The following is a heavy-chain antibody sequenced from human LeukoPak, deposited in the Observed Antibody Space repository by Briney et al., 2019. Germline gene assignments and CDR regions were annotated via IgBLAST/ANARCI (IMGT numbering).Heavy chain of an antibody. CDR1: SGSINSGDYY. V-gene: IGHV4-30-4*02. CDR2: IYYSGST. J-gene: IGHJ3*02. D-gene: IGHD5-24*01. Sequence: SETLSLTCIVSSGSINSGDYYWSWIRQPPGKGLEWIGCIYYSGSTYYNPSLKSRVTISVDTSKNQFSLKLSSVTAADTAVYYCANLGRDGYNGGDAFDIWGQGTMVTVSS. CDR3: ANLGRDGYNGGDAFDI.